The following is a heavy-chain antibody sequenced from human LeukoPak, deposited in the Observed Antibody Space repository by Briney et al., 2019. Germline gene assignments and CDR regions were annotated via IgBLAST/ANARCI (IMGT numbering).Heavy chain of an antibody. V-gene: IGHV3-64D*06. CDR1: GFTFSTYA. CDR3: VKGSMAAAGDILSSSFDY. Sequence: PGGSLRLPCSASGFTFSTYAMHWVRQAPGKGLQYISTINNDGRSTYYADSVKGRFTISRDNSKNTLYLQMTSLRVEDTAVYYCVKGSMAAAGDILSSSFDYWGQGTLVTVSS. D-gene: IGHD6-13*01. CDR2: INNDGRST. J-gene: IGHJ4*02.